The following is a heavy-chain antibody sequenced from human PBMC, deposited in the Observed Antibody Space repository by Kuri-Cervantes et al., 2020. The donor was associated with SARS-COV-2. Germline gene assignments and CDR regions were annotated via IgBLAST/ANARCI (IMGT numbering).Heavy chain of an antibody. Sequence: KISCKASGGTFSSYAISWVRQAPGQGLEWMGGIIPIFGTANYAQKFQGRVTITADESTSTAYMELSSLRSEDTAVYYCARGVGSSWYVDDAFDIWGQGTMVTVSS. CDR1: GGTFSSYA. J-gene: IGHJ3*02. CDR2: IIPIFGTA. V-gene: IGHV1-69*01. D-gene: IGHD6-13*01. CDR3: ARGVGSSWYVDDAFDI.